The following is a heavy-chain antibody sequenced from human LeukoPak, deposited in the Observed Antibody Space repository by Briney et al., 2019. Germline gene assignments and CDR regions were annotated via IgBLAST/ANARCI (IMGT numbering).Heavy chain of an antibody. V-gene: IGHV4-59*12. Sequence: SETLSLTCTVSGGSISSYYWSWIRQPPGKGLEWIGYIYYSGSTNYNPSLKSRVTISVDTSKNQFSLKLSSVTAADTAVYYCARGLPAADGSAFDIWGQGTMVTVSS. CDR1: GGSISSYY. D-gene: IGHD2-2*01. CDR3: ARGLPAADGSAFDI. CDR2: IYYSGST. J-gene: IGHJ3*02.